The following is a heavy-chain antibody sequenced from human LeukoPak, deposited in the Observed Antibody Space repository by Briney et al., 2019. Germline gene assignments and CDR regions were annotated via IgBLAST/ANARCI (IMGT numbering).Heavy chain of an antibody. J-gene: IGHJ4*02. CDR3: AREVSLGYFDY. CDR1: GFTFSSYS. Sequence: PGGSLRLSCAASGFTFSSYSMNWVRQAPGKGLEWVSSINSSSGYIYYADSVKGRFTISRDNAKNSLYLQMNSLRAEDTAVYYCAREVSLGYFDYWGQGTLVTVSS. V-gene: IGHV3-21*01. CDR2: INSSSGYI.